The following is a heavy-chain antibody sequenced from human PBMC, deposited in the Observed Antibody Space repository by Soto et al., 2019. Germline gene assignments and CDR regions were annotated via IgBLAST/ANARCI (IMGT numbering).Heavy chain of an antibody. CDR2: IDYTGST. V-gene: IGHV4-59*01. Sequence: QVQLQESGPGLVKPSETLSLTCTVSGGSISSYFWSWIRQPPGKGLEWIGSIDYTGSTNYNPSLKSRVTIAVDTSKNQFSLQLTAVTAADMALYYCATFNWYFDLWGRGTLVTVSS. J-gene: IGHJ2*01. CDR1: GGSISSYF. CDR3: ATFNWYFDL.